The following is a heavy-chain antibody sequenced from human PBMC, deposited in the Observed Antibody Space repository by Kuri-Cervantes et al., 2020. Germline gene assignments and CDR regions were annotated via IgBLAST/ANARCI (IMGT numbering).Heavy chain of an antibody. CDR2: MNPNSGNT. CDR3: AREGIAAAGMGFDP. Sequence: ASVKVSCKASGYTFTSYDINWVRQATGQGLEWMGWMNPNSGNTGYAQKFQGRVTMTTDTSISTAHMELSRLRSDDTAVYYCAREGIAAAGMGFDPWGQGTLVTVSS. J-gene: IGHJ5*02. CDR1: GYTFTSYD. D-gene: IGHD6-13*01. V-gene: IGHV1-8*01.